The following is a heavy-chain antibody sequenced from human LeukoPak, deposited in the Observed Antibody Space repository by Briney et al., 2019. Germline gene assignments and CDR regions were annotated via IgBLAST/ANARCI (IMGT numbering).Heavy chain of an antibody. CDR1: GGSISPYY. J-gene: IGHJ6*03. CDR3: ARAFYPGYYSYMAV. D-gene: IGHD3-3*02. V-gene: IGHV4-59*01. CDR2: IYYSGST. Sequence: KPSETLSLTCTVSGGSISPYYWSWIRQPPGKGLEWIGYIYYSGSTNYNPSLKSRVTISVDTSKNQFSLKLSSVTAADTAMYFCARAFYPGYYSYMAVWGKGTTVTVSS.